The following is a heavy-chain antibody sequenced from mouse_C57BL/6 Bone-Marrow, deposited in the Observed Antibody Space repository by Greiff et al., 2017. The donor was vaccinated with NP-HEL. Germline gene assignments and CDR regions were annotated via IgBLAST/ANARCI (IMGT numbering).Heavy chain of an antibody. J-gene: IGHJ4*01. Sequence: EVHLVESGGDLVKPGGSLKLSCAASGFTFSSYGMSWVRQTPDKRLEWVATISSGGSYTYYPDSVKGRFTISRDNAKNTLYLQMSSLKSEDTAMYYCARRMGYAMDYWGQGTSVTVSS. CDR1: GFTFSSYG. D-gene: IGHD2-3*01. V-gene: IGHV5-6*01. CDR3: ARRMGYAMDY. CDR2: ISSGGSYT.